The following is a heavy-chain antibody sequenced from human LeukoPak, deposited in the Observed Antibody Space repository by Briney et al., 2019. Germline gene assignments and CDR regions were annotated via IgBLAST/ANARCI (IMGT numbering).Heavy chain of an antibody. Sequence: GTLSLTCTVSGGSISSYYWSWVRQAPGKGLEWVAYIKKTGSETYYVDSVKGRFTITRDNTRSSLFLQMYSLRAEDTAVYFCAREDGYCSGGNCYSYFDSWGQGTLVTVSS. CDR2: IKKTGSET. D-gene: IGHD2-15*01. J-gene: IGHJ4*02. V-gene: IGHV3-7*01. CDR3: AREDGYCSGGNCYSYFDS. CDR1: GGSISSYY.